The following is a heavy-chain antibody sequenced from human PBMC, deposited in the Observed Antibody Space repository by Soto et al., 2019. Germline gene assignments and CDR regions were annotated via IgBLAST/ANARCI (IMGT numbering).Heavy chain of an antibody. Sequence: SSSXSLTCTFAIASIIVSYAVWIRHSPGKGLELIGYVHYSGSTNYNPSLKSRVNISVDTSKNQFSLNLSSVTAAEAAVYYCERLYYDSRGEFHNFDIWGQGTMV. D-gene: IGHD3-22*01. J-gene: IGHJ3*02. V-gene: IGHV4-59*01. CDR1: IASIIVSY. CDR3: ERLYYDSRGEFHNFDI. CDR2: VHYSGST.